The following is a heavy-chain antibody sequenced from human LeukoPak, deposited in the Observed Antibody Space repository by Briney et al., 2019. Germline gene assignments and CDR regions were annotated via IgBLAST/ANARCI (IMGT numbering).Heavy chain of an antibody. D-gene: IGHD1-26*01. Sequence: GGSLRLSCAASVFTFSSYSMNWVRQAPGKGPEWVSSISSSSSYIYYADSVKGRFTISRDNAKNSLYLQMNSLRAEDTAVYYCARDREDYFDYWGQRTLVTVSS. CDR1: VFTFSSYS. CDR2: ISSSSSYI. J-gene: IGHJ4*02. CDR3: ARDREDYFDY. V-gene: IGHV3-21*01.